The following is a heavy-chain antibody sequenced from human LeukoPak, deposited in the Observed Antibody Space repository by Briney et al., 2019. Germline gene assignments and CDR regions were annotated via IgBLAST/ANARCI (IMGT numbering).Heavy chain of an antibody. CDR3: ARFCGRCSGGSCYQNNYYYYGMDV. CDR1: GGSFSGYY. V-gene: IGHV4-34*01. J-gene: IGHJ6*04. D-gene: IGHD2-15*01. Sequence: SETLSLTCAVYGGSFSGYYWSWIRQPPGKGLEWIGEINHSGSTNYNPPLKSRVTISVDTSKNQFSLKLSSVTAADTAVYYCARFCGRCSGGSCYQNNYYYYGMDVWGKGTTVTVSS. CDR2: INHSGST.